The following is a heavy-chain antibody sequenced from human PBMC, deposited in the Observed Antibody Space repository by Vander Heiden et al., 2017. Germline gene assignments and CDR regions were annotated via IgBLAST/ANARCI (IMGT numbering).Heavy chain of an antibody. D-gene: IGHD3-22*01. CDR1: GYTLTELS. CDR3: ATVGTRYYDSSGYLKF. CDR2: FDPEDGET. V-gene: IGHV1-24*01. J-gene: IGHJ4*01. Sequence: QVQLVQSGAEVKKPGASVKVSCKVSGYTLTELSMHWVRQAPGKGLEWMGGFDPEDGETIYAQKFQGRVTMTEDTSTDTAYMELSSLRSEDTAVYYCATVGTRYYDSSGYLKFWGHGTLVTVSS.